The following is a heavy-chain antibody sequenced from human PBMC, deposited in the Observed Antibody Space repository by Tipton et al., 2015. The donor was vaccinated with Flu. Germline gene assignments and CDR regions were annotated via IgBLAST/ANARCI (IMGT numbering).Heavy chain of an antibody. CDR2: INHSGST. J-gene: IGHJ6*02. V-gene: IGHV4-34*01. Sequence: GLVKPSETLPLTCAVYGGSFSGYYWSWIRQPPGKGLEWIGEINHSGSTNYNPSLKSRVTISVDTSKNQFSLKLSSVTAADTAVYYCARDQRKLTYYDFWSGYSPQLNYYYYGMDVWDQGP. CDR3: ARDQRKLTYYDFWSGYSPQLNYYYYGMDV. CDR1: GGSFSGYY. D-gene: IGHD3-3*01.